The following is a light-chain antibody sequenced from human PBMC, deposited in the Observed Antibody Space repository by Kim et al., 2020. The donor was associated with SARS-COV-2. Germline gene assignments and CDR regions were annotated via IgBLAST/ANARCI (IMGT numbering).Light chain of an antibody. CDR2: AAS. CDR1: QGISSY. CDR3: QQLGA. J-gene: IGKJ3*01. V-gene: IGKV1-9*01. Sequence: SFLSASVGDRVTITCRASQGISSYLAWYQQKPGKAPKLLIYAASTLQSGVPSRFSGSGSGTEFTLTISSLQPEDFATYYCQQLGAFGPGTKVDIK.